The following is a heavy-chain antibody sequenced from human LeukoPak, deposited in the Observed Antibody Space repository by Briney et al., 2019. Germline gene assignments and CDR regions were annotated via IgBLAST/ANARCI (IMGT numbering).Heavy chain of an antibody. J-gene: IGHJ4*02. CDR3: ARVHDYGDYGGYSVDY. Sequence: SETLSLTCAVYGGSFSGYYWSWIRQPPGKGLEWIGEINHSGSTNYNPSLKSRVTISVDTSKNQFSLKLSSVTAADTAVYYCARVHDYGDYGGYSVDYWAREPWSPSPQ. V-gene: IGHV4-34*01. D-gene: IGHD4-17*01. CDR1: GGSFSGYY. CDR2: INHSGST.